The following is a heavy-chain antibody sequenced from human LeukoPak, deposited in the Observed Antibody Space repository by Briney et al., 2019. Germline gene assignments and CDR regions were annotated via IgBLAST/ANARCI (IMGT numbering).Heavy chain of an antibody. CDR1: GGSFSGYY. J-gene: IGHJ3*02. CDR2: INHSGST. V-gene: IGHV4-34*01. CDR3: ARGARDSDAFDI. Sequence: SETLSLTCAVYGGSFSGYYWSWIRQPPGKGLEWIEEINHSGSTNYNPSLKSRVTISVDTSKNQFSLKLSSVTAADTAVYYCARGARDSDAFDIWGQGTMVTVSS. D-gene: IGHD5-24*01.